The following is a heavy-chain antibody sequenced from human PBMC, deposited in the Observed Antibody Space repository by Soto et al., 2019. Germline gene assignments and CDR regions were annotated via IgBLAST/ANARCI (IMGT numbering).Heavy chain of an antibody. Sequence: QVHLVQSGAEVKKPGASVKVSCKASGYMFTKSAMHWVRQAPGQRLEWMGWISGDSGNTKYSPKLQDRVTITRDTSASTGYIELSSLRSEDTALYYCARDGVAAGNINFDYWGQGTLVTVSS. V-gene: IGHV1-3*01. J-gene: IGHJ4*01. CDR2: ISGDSGNT. CDR3: ARDGVAAGNINFDY. CDR1: GYMFTKSA. D-gene: IGHD6-19*01.